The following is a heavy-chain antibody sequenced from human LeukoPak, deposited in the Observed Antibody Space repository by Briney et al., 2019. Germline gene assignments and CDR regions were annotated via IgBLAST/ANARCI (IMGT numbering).Heavy chain of an antibody. CDR1: GFTFSSYA. CDR3: ARDKRALSSSWYREIDYYYGMDV. V-gene: IGHV3-23*01. CDR2: ISGSGGST. Sequence: GGSLRLSCAASGFTFSSYAMSWVRQAPGKGLEWVSAISGSGGSTYYADSVKGRFTISRDNSKNTLYLQMNSLRAEDTAVYYCARDKRALSSSWYREIDYYYGMDVWGQGTTVTVSS. J-gene: IGHJ6*02. D-gene: IGHD6-13*01.